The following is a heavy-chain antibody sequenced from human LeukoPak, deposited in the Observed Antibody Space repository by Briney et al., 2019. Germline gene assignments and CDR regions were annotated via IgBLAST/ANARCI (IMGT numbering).Heavy chain of an antibody. J-gene: IGHJ6*03. V-gene: IGHV1-18*01. CDR3: ARARRTGGFYYYYHYMDV. CDR1: GYTFTSYG. D-gene: IGHD3-16*01. CDR2: ISAYNGNT. Sequence: GASVKVSCKASGYTFTSYGISWVRQAPGQGLEWMGWISAYNGNTNYAQKLQGRVTMTTDTSTSTAYMELRSLRSDDTAVYYCARARRTGGFYYYYHYMDVWGKGTTVTVSS.